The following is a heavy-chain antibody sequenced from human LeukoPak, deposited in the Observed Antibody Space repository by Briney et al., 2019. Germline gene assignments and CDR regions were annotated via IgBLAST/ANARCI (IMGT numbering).Heavy chain of an antibody. D-gene: IGHD4-23*01. CDR1: GYTFTSYY. V-gene: IGHV1-46*01. J-gene: IGHJ4*02. Sequence: GASVKVSCKASGYTFTSYYMHWVRQAPGQGLEWMGIINLSGGSTSYAQKFQGRVTMTRDTSTSTVYMELSSLRPDDTAVYYCARRLNSYFDYWGQGTLVTVSS. CDR2: INLSGGST. CDR3: ARRLNSYFDY.